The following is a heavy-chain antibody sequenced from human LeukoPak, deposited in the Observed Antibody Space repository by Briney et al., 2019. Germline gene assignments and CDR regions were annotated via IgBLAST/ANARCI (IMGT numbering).Heavy chain of an antibody. V-gene: IGHV3-73*01. CDR1: GFTFSGSA. CDR2: IRSKANSYAT. Sequence: PGGSLRLSCAASGFTFSGSAMHWVRQASGKGLEWVGRIRSKANSYATAYAASVKGRFTISRDDSKNTAYLQMNSLKTEDTAVYYCISGNDWLPRGYWGQGTLVTVSS. J-gene: IGHJ4*02. CDR3: ISGNDWLPRGY. D-gene: IGHD3-9*01.